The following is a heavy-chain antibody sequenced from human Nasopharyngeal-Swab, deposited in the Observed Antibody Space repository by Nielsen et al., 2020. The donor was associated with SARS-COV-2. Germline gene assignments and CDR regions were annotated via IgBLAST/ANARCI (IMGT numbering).Heavy chain of an antibody. CDR2: ISSSSSTI. CDR1: GFTFSSYS. J-gene: IGHJ4*02. Sequence: GGSLRLSCAASGFTFSSYSMNWVRKAAGKGREWGSYISSSSSTIYYADSVKGRFTISRDKAKNSLYLQMNSLRAEDTAVYYCARGFSGYSYGYYFDYWGQGTLVTVSS. V-gene: IGHV3-48*01. CDR3: ARGFSGYSYGYYFDY. D-gene: IGHD5-18*01.